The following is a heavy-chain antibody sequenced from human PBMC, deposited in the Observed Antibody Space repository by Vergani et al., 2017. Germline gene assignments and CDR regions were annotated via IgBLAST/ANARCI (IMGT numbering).Heavy chain of an antibody. CDR3: AKTHDFSSLYSSYNWFDP. Sequence: EVQLVQSGAEVKKPGESLKISCKGSGYSFTSYWIGWVRQMPGKGLECMGIIYPGDSDTRYSPSFQGQVTISADKSISTAYLRWSSLKASDTAIYYCAKTHDFSSLYSSYNWFDPWGQGTQVTVS. CDR2: IYPGDSDT. D-gene: IGHD3-3*01. J-gene: IGHJ5*02. CDR1: GYSFTSYW. V-gene: IGHV5-51*01.